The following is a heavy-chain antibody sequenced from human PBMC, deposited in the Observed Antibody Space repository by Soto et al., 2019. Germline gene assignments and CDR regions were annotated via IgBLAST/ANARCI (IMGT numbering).Heavy chain of an antibody. CDR1: GFTFSSYG. D-gene: IGHD2-2*01. Sequence: VGSLRLSCAASGFTFSSYGMHWVRQAPGKGLEWVAVISYDGSNKYYADSVKGRFTISRDNSKNTLYLQMNSLRAEDTAVYYCAKDLNIVVVPAAYYYYGMDVWGQGTTVTVSS. CDR3: AKDLNIVVVPAAYYYYGMDV. J-gene: IGHJ6*02. V-gene: IGHV3-30*18. CDR2: ISYDGSNK.